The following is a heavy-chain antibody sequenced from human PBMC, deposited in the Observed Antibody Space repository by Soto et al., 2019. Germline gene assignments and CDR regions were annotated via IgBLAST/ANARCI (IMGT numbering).Heavy chain of an antibody. V-gene: IGHV3-7*05. CDR3: AISDIYHFEPFDF. Sequence: PGGSLRLSCAASGFTFSSYAMHWVRQAPGKGLEWVAVIKHDGSDKYYVDSVKGRFTISRDNAKNSLYLQMNSLRAEDTAVYFCAISDIYHFEPFDFWGQGTVVTVSS. CDR1: GFTFSSYA. J-gene: IGHJ3*01. D-gene: IGHD3-9*01. CDR2: IKHDGSDK.